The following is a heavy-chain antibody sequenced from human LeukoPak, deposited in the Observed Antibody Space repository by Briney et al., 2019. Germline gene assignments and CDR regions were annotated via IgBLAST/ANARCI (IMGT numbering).Heavy chain of an antibody. CDR1: GGSISSSSYY. V-gene: IGHV4-39*07. J-gene: IGHJ4*02. Sequence: SETLSLTCTVSGGSISSSSYYWGWIRQPPGKGLEWIGSIYYSGSTYYNPSLKSRVTISVDTSKNQFSLKLSSVTAADTAVYYCARDLFKVVPGATGDYWGQGTLVTVSS. CDR2: IYYSGST. CDR3: ARDLFKVVPGATGDY. D-gene: IGHD2-2*01.